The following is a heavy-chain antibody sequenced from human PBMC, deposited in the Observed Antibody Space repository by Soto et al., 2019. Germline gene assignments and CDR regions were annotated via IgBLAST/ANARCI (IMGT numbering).Heavy chain of an antibody. V-gene: IGHV4-61*01. CDR2: IYYSGST. D-gene: IGHD2-15*01. Sequence: QVQLQESGPGLVKPSETLSLTCTVSGGSVSSGSYYWSWIRQPPGKGLEWIGYIYYSGSTNYNPSLRRPVTISVDTSKNQFSLKLSSVTAADTAVYYCARDKGGDCSGGSCYSEGFDYWGKGTLVTVSS. CDR1: GGSVSSGSYY. J-gene: IGHJ4*02. CDR3: ARDKGGDCSGGSCYSEGFDY.